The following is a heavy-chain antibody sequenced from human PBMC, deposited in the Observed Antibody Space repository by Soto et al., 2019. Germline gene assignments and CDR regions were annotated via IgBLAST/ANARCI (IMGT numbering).Heavy chain of an antibody. CDR1: GFTFSSYP. J-gene: IGHJ4*02. D-gene: IGHD5-12*01. CDR2: IVASGGTT. Sequence: EVQLLESGGGLAQPGGSLRLSCAASGFTFSSYPMSWVRQLPGQGLEWVSGIVASGGTTYYADSVKGRFTISRDNSKNTLYLQMNSLRAEDTAVYYCAKNSAATIRVGYDYWGQGTLVTVSS. V-gene: IGHV3-23*01. CDR3: AKNSAATIRVGYDY.